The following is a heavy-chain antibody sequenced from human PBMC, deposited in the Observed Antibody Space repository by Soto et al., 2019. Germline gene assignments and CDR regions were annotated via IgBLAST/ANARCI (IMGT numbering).Heavy chain of an antibody. D-gene: IGHD2-15*01. J-gene: IGHJ6*02. CDR2: IEPKESYT. V-gene: IGHV5-10-1*01. Sequence: PGETLKISCQASGYSFSRFWIHWVRQMPGKGLERMGRIEPKESYTTYSPSFQGLVTISVDKAIDTAYLQWRSLEASDTALYFCARKDITPQGGLDVWGQGTTVTVSS. CDR3: ARKDITPQGGLDV. CDR1: GYSFSRFW.